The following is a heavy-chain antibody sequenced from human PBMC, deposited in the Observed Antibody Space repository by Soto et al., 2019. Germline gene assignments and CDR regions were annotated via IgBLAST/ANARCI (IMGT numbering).Heavy chain of an antibody. CDR1: GFTFSNYP. V-gene: IGHV3-23*01. CDR3: ARRV. Sequence: EVQVSESGGGLVQPGGSLRLSCATSGFTFSNYPMNWVRQAPGKGLEWVSGISAGGDRTYYADSVKGRFTIFRANSQNSVSLPMNSLRVEDTAVYYCARRVWGQGTLVTVSS. J-gene: IGHJ4*02. CDR2: ISAGGDRT.